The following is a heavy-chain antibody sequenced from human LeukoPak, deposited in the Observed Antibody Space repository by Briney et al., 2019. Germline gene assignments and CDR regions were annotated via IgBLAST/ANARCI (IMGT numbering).Heavy chain of an antibody. J-gene: IGHJ2*01. CDR3: ARQVITFGGVIGWYFDL. Sequence: GESLKISCKGSGYSFTSYWIGWVRQMPGKGLEWMGIIYPGDSDTRYSPSFQGQVTISADKSISTAYLQWSSLKASDTAMYYCARQVITFGGVIGWYFDLWGRGTLVTVSS. CDR1: GYSFTSYW. V-gene: IGHV5-51*01. CDR2: IYPGDSDT. D-gene: IGHD3-16*02.